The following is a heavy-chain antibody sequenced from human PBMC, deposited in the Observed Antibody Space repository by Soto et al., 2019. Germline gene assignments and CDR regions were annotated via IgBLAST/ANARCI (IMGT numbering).Heavy chain of an antibody. CDR3: TTTLGYYYDSSGYYYTGYYYYGMDV. D-gene: IGHD3-22*01. CDR2: IKSKTDGGTT. J-gene: IGHJ6*02. V-gene: IGHV3-15*01. Sequence: VGSLRLSCAASGFTFSNAWMSWVRQAPGKGLEWVGRIKSKTDGGTTDYAAPVKGRFTISRDDSKNTLYLQMNSLKTEDTAVYYCTTTLGYYYDSSGYYYTGYYYYGMDVWGQGTTVTVSS. CDR1: GFTFSNAW.